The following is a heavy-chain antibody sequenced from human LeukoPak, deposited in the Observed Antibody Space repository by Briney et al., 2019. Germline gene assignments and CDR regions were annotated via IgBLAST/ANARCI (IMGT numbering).Heavy chain of an antibody. CDR3: ARDQGGNPYYFDY. J-gene: IGHJ4*02. Sequence: GGSLRLSCAASGFTFSSYAMSWVRQAPGKGLEWVSAISGSGGSTYYADSVKGRFTISRDNSKNTLYLQMNSLRAEDTAVYYCARDQGGNPYYFDYWGQGTLVTVSS. CDR2: ISGSGGST. V-gene: IGHV3-23*01. D-gene: IGHD4-23*01. CDR1: GFTFSSYA.